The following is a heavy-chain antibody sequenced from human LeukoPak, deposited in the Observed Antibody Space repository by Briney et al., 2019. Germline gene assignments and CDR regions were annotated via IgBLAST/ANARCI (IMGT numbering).Heavy chain of an antibody. CDR1: GGSISSGGYS. D-gene: IGHD5-12*01. V-gene: IGHV4-30-2*01. CDR3: ARAGNSGYVLFDY. J-gene: IGHJ4*02. Sequence: PSQTLSLTCAVSGGSISSGGYSWSWIRQPPGKGLEWIGYIYHSGSTYYNPSLKSRVTISVDRSKNQFSLKLSSVTAADTAVYYCARAGNSGYVLFDYWGQGTLVTVSS. CDR2: IYHSGST.